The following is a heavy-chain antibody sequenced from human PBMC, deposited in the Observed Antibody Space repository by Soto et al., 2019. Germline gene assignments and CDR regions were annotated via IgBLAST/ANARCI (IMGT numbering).Heavy chain of an antibody. CDR1: GFTFSSYA. CDR3: ARDPKGGGWELRD. D-gene: IGHD1-26*01. V-gene: IGHV3-30-3*01. Sequence: PGGSLRLSCAASGFTFSSYALHWVRQAPGKGLEWVAFISYDGNYKYYADSVKGRFTISRDNSKNTLYLQMNSLTPDDAAVYHCARDPKGGGWELRDWGQGILVTVSS. CDR2: ISYDGNYK. J-gene: IGHJ4*02.